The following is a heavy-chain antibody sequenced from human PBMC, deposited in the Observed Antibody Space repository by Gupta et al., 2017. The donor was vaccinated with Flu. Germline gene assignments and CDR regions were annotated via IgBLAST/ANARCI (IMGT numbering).Heavy chain of an antibody. J-gene: IGHJ4*02. V-gene: IGHV3-33*01. CDR1: GFTFSRYG. CDR3: ATSNWNFFDY. Sequence: QVQLVESGGGVVQPGRSLRLSCAASGFTFSRYGMHWVRQAPGKGLEWVAVIWDDISNKYYADSVKGRFTISRDNSKNTLYLQMNSLRAGDTAVYYCATSNWNFFDYWGQGTLVTVSS. D-gene: IGHD1-20*01. CDR2: IWDDISNK.